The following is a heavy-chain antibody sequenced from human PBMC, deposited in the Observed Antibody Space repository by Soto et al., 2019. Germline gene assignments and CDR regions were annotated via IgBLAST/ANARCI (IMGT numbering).Heavy chain of an antibody. J-gene: IGHJ6*02. CDR1: GFSFSNYG. D-gene: IGHD3-3*01. Sequence: GGSLRLSCAASGFSFSNYGMHWVRQAPGKGLEWVSIIWSDTSSKYYADSVKGRFTISRDNSKNTLYLQMNSLRAEDTAVYYCARDLRVAFSHGMDVWGQGTTVTVSS. CDR2: IWSDTSSK. V-gene: IGHV3-33*01. CDR3: ARDLRVAFSHGMDV.